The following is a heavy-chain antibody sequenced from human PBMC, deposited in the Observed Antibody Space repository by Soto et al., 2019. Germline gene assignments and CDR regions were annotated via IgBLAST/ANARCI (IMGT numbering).Heavy chain of an antibody. D-gene: IGHD4-17*01. Sequence: PSETLSLTCSVSGDSISTSNYYWGWIRQPPGKGLEWIGHLFYSGGPYYNPSLKSRVSISVDTSKNEFSLKLTSITAADAAIYFSESRGGGDYLFDPWGQGILVTVSS. CDR3: ESRGGGDYLFDP. J-gene: IGHJ5*02. V-gene: IGHV4-39*07. CDR2: LFYSGGP. CDR1: GDSISTSNYY.